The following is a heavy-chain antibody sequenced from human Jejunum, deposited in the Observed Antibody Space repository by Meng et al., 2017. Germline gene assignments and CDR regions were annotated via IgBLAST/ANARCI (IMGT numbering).Heavy chain of an antibody. CDR3: ARRGGFGDLGV. V-gene: IGHV5-51*01. D-gene: IGHD3-10*01. CDR2: IYPRDSDV. J-gene: IGHJ6*02. Sequence: GESLKISCQGSGYTFTSYWIAWVRQRPGKGLEWMGIIYPRDSDVRYSPSFQGQVTISADKSINTACLQWSSLKASDAAIYYCARRGGFGDLGVWGQGTTVTVSS. CDR1: GYTFTSYW.